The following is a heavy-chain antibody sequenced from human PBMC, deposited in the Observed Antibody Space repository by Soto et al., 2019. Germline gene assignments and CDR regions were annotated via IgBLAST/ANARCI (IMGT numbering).Heavy chain of an antibody. CDR2: INAGNGNT. CDR1: GYTFTSYT. D-gene: IGHD3-16*01. CDR3: ARGYGGPIGWFDP. Sequence: QVQLVQSGAEVKKPGASVKVSCKASGYTFTSYTMHWVRQAPGQRLEWMGWINAGNGNTKYSQKFQGRVTITRDTSASTAYMELSSLRSEDTAVYYCARGYGGPIGWFDPWGQGTLVTVSS. J-gene: IGHJ5*02. V-gene: IGHV1-3*01.